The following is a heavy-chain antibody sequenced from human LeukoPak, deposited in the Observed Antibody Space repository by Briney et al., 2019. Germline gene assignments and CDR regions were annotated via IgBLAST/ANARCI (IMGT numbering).Heavy chain of an antibody. D-gene: IGHD6-19*01. CDR3: ASDRGSGWFDY. CDR1: GGSIRNYY. Sequence: SETLSLTCTVSGGSIRNYYWNWIRQPAGKGLEWVGRIQTSGNTNYRPSLKSRITISVDRSKNQVSLKLSSVTAAYTAVYYCASDRGSGWFDYWGQGTLVTVSS. J-gene: IGHJ4*02. CDR2: IQTSGNT. V-gene: IGHV4-4*07.